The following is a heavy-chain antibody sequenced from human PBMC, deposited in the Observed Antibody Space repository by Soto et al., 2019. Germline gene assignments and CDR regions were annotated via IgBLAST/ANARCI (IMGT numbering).Heavy chain of an antibody. D-gene: IGHD3-22*01. J-gene: IGHJ6*02. CDR1: GGSISSYY. V-gene: IGHV4-59*01. Sequence: SETLSLTCTVSGGSISSYYWSWIRQPPGKGLEWIGYIYYSGSTNYNPSLKSRVTISVDTSKNQFSLKLSSVTAADTAVYYCARAEDYDSSGYYYFRYGMDVWGQGTTVTVSS. CDR3: ARAEDYDSSGYYYFRYGMDV. CDR2: IYYSGST.